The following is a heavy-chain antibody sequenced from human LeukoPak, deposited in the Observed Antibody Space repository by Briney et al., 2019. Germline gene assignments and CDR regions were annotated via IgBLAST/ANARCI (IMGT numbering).Heavy chain of an antibody. J-gene: IGHJ6*02. CDR1: GFTFDTYT. CDR3: ARVRSAGYYGMDV. D-gene: IGHD6-13*01. CDR2: ISSGSSYI. Sequence: PGGSLRLSCEAPGFTFDTYTMNWVRQVPGKGLEWGSSISSGSSYIFYGDSMKGRFTISRENAKNSLYLQMNGLRPEDSAVYYCARVRSAGYYGMDVWGQGTTVTVSS. V-gene: IGHV3-21*01.